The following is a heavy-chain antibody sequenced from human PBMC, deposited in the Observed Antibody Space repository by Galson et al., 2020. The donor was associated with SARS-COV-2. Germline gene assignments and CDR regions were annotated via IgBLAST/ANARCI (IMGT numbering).Heavy chain of an antibody. CDR1: GFTFSTHA. J-gene: IGHJ4*02. V-gene: IGHV3-64D*06. Sequence: GESLKISCSASGFTFSTHAMHWVRQAPGKGLQYVSAISNNGDSTYYADSVKGRFIISRDNSENTLYLEMSSLRIEDTAVYYCAGVGGYNFGSFDYWGQGTLVTVSS. CDR3: AGVGGYNFGSFDY. D-gene: IGHD5-18*01. CDR2: ISNNGDST.